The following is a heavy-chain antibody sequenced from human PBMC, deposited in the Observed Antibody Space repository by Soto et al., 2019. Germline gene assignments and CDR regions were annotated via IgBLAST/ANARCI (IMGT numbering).Heavy chain of an antibody. CDR1: GFTFSSYA. CDR2: ISGSGGST. CDR3: AKGGSSSPFYGMDV. Sequence: PGGSLRLSCAASGFTFSSYAMSWVRQAPGKGLEWVSAISGSGGSTYYADSVKGRFTISRDNSKNTLYLQMNSLRAGDTAVYYCAKGGSSSPFYGMDVWGQGTTVTVSS. D-gene: IGHD6-6*01. J-gene: IGHJ6*02. V-gene: IGHV3-23*01.